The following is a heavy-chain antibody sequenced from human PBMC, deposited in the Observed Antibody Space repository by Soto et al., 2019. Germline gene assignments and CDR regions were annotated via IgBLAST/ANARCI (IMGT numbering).Heavy chain of an antibody. CDR3: AKEDYYDSSGSGKN. CDR1: GFTFSSYF. CDR2: IGGSGGGT. V-gene: IGHV3-23*01. Sequence: GGSLRLSCAASGFTFSSYFMSWVRQAPGKGLEWVSAIGGSGGGTYYADSVKGRFTISRDNSKNTLYLQMNTLRAEDTAIYHCAKEDYYDSSGSGKNWGQGTLVTVSS. D-gene: IGHD3-22*01. J-gene: IGHJ4*02.